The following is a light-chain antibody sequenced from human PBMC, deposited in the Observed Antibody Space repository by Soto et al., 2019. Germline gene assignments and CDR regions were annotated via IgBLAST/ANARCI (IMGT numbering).Light chain of an antibody. CDR2: EVI. J-gene: IGLJ1*01. Sequence: QSALTQPPSASGSPGQSVTISCTGTSSDVGNYDYVSWYQQYPGKAPKRIIYEVIRRPSGVPDRFSGSKSGNTASLTVSGLRPEEEADYYCSSYADRNYVFGTGTKVPVL. CDR3: SSYADRNYV. CDR1: SSDVGNYDY. V-gene: IGLV2-8*01.